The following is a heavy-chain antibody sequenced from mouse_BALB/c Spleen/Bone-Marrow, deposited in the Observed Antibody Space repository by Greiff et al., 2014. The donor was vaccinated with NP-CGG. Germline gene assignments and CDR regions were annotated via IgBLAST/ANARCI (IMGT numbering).Heavy chain of an antibody. Sequence: EVQRVESGPDLVKPSQSLSLTCTVTGYSITSYYSWHWIRQFPGNKLEWMGYIHYSGVTVYNPSLKSRISITLDTSNNQFFLQLNSVTTEDTATYYCSRFAGTPYTMDYWGQGTSVTVSS. J-gene: IGHJ4*01. CDR2: IHYSGVT. V-gene: IGHV3-1*02. CDR3: SRFAGTPYTMDY. CDR1: GYSITSYYS. D-gene: IGHD4-1*01.